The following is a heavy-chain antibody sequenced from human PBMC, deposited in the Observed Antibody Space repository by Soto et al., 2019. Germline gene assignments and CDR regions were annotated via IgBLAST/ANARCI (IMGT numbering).Heavy chain of an antibody. Sequence: QVQLVEDGGDVVQPGRSLRLSCAASGFTFSSYAMHWVRQAQGKGLEWVAVISYDGSNKYYADSVKGRFTISRDNSKNSLYLQMNSLRAEDTAVYYCARDSYSSSWSRYYDYGMDVWGQGTTVTVAS. V-gene: IGHV3-30-3*01. CDR1: GFTFSSYA. D-gene: IGHD6-13*01. CDR2: ISYDGSNK. J-gene: IGHJ6*01. CDR3: ARDSYSSSWSRYYDYGMDV.